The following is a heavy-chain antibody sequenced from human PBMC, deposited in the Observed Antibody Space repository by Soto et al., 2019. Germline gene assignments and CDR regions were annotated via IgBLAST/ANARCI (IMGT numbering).Heavy chain of an antibody. CDR1: RVTMSVDA. V-gene: IGHV1-69*13. J-gene: IGHJ4*02. CDR2: IIPIFGTA. D-gene: IGHD3-22*01. CDR3: ARGRGRSYYYDSSGYYPVDY. Sequence: SVEASSKDSRVTMSVDASSCVRMTTGQGLEWMGGIIPIFGTANYAQKFQGRVTITADESTSTAYMELSSLRSEDTAVYYCARGRGRSYYYDSSGYYPVDYWGQGTLVTVSS.